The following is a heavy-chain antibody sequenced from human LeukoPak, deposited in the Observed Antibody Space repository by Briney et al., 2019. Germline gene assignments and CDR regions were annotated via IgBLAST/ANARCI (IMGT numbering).Heavy chain of an antibody. D-gene: IGHD3-3*01. Sequence: SVKVSCKASGGTFSSYAISWVRQAPGQGLEWMGGIIPIFGTANYAQKLQGRVTITADESTSTAYMELSSLRSEDTAVYYCARTQLYDFWSGYYGDAFDIWGQGTMVTVSS. J-gene: IGHJ3*02. V-gene: IGHV1-69*13. CDR3: ARTQLYDFWSGYYGDAFDI. CDR1: GGTFSSYA. CDR2: IIPIFGTA.